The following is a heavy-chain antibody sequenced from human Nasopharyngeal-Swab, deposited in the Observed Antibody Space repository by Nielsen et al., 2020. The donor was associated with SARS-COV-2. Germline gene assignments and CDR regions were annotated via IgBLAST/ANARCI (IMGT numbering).Heavy chain of an antibody. CDR2: IRSKANSYAT. V-gene: IGHV3-73*01. D-gene: IGHD5-18*01. CDR1: GFTFSSYE. CDR3: THGDTAMVTGASY. Sequence: GESLKISCAASGFTFSSYEMNWVRQASGKGLEWVGRIRSKANSYATAYAASVKGRFTISRDDSKNTAYLQMNSLKTEDTAVYYCTHGDTAMVTGASYWGQGTLVTVSS. J-gene: IGHJ4*02.